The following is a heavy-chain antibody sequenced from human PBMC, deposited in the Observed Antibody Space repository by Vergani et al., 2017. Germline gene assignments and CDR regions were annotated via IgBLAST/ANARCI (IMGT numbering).Heavy chain of an antibody. CDR3: ARDRPDDYSNYGLYYYMDV. V-gene: IGHV1-69*01. CDR2: IIPIFGTA. CDR1: GGTFSSYA. J-gene: IGHJ6*03. D-gene: IGHD4-11*01. Sequence: QVQLVQSGAEVKKPGSSVKVSCKASGGTFSSYAISWVRQAPGQGLEWMGGIIPIFGTANYAQKFQGRVTITADESTSTAYMELCSLRSEDTAVYYCARDRPDDYSNYGLYYYMDVWGKGTTVTVSS.